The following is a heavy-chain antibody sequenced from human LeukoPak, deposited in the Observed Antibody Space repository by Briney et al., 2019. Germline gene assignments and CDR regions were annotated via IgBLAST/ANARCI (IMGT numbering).Heavy chain of an antibody. CDR1: GYTFTSYA. V-gene: IGHV1-3*01. CDR3: ARSWYDGGPVGY. CDR2: INAGNGNT. D-gene: IGHD6-13*01. Sequence: ASVTVSCKASGYTFTSYAMHWVRQAPGQRLEWMGWINAGNGNTKYSQKFQGRVTITRDTSASTAYMELSSLRSEDTAVYYCARSWYDGGPVGYWGQGTLVTVSS. J-gene: IGHJ4*02.